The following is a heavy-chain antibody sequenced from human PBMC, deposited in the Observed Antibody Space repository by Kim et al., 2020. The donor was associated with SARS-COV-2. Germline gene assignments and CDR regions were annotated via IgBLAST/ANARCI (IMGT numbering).Heavy chain of an antibody. J-gene: IGHJ3*02. CDR1: GGTFSSYA. V-gene: IGHV1-69*13. D-gene: IGHD3-3*01. Sequence: SVKVSCKASGGTFSSYAISWVRQAPGQGLEWMGGIIPIFGTANYAQKFQGRVTITADESTSTAYMELSSLRSEDTAVYYCARVSPDFWSGYHAFDIWGQGTMVTVSS. CDR3: ARVSPDFWSGYHAFDI. CDR2: IIPIFGTA.